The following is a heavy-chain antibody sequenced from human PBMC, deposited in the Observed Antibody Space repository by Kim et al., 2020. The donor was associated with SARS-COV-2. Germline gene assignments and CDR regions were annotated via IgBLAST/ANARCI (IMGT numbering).Heavy chain of an antibody. CDR1: GGSISSSY. D-gene: IGHD5-18*01. CDR2: IYYSGST. J-gene: IGHJ6*02. CDR3: ARQRSSYGYAMDV. V-gene: IGHV4-59*08. Sequence: SETLSLTCTVSGGSISSSYWNWIRQPPGKGLEWIGYIYYSGSTNYNPSLKSRVTISVDTSKNQFSLTLRSVTAADTAVYYCARQRSSYGYAMDVWGQGTT.